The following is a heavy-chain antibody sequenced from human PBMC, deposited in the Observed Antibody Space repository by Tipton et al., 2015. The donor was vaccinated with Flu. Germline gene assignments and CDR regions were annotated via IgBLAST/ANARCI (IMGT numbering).Heavy chain of an antibody. V-gene: IGHV3-33*04. D-gene: IGHD2-8*02. CDR3: ARDLGAWSQSSFDY. CDR1: GFTFRNYG. J-gene: IGHJ4*02. Sequence: SLRLSCAASGFTFRNYGMHWVRQAPGKGPEWVAVIWDDGSNTYHADSVKGRFTISRDNPKNTLYLQMNSLRAEDTAVYYCARDLGAWSQSSFDYWGQGALVTVSS. CDR2: IWDDGSNT.